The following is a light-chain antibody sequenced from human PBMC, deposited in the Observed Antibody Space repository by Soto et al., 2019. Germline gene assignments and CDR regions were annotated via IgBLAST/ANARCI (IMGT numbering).Light chain of an antibody. J-gene: IGKJ4*01. Sequence: EIVLTQSPGTLSLSPGERATLSCRASQTVINTYLAWYQQKPGQAPRLLIYGASSRATGVPDRFSGSGSGTDFTLTISRLEPEDFAVYFCHQYGSSPLTFGGGTKVEIK. CDR3: HQYGSSPLT. CDR2: GAS. CDR1: QTVINTY. V-gene: IGKV3-20*01.